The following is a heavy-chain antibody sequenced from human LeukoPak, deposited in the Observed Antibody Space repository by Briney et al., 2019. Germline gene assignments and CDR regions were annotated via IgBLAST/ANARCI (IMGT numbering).Heavy chain of an antibody. CDR3: ARNTTTVDDRRTFDY. CDR1: GYSIISGYH. Sequence: PSETLSLTCSVSGYSIISGYHWAWIRQPPGKGLEWIGSIYYSGSTFYNPSLKSRVTISVDTSKNQFSLKLSSVTAADTAVYYCARNTTTVDDRRTFDYWGQGSLVTVSS. J-gene: IGHJ4*02. CDR2: IYYSGST. D-gene: IGHD4-23*01. V-gene: IGHV4-38-2*02.